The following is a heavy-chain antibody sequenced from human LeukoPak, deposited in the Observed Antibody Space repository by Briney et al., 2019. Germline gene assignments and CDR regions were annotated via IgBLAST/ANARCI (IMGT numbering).Heavy chain of an antibody. CDR3: ARGQLADIY. D-gene: IGHD2-2*01. Sequence: PGGSLRLSCAASGFTFSAHWMTWVRQAPGKGLEWVAKIKPDGSEKSYVDSVKGRFTISRDNAKNSVSLQMNSLRVEDTAVYYCARGQLADIYWGQGALVTVSS. CDR1: GFTFSAHW. V-gene: IGHV3-7*01. CDR2: IKPDGSEK. J-gene: IGHJ4*02.